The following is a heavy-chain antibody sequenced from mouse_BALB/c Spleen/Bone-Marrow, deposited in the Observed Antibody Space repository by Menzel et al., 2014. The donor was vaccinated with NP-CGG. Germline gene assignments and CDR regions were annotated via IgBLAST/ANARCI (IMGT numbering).Heavy chain of an antibody. Sequence: VQLQQSGPELVKPGASVKISCKASGYTFTDYNMHWVKQSHGKSLEWIGYIYPYNGGTGYNQKFKSKATLTVDNSSSTAYMELRSLTSEVSAVYYCARLDGYYVAMDYWGQGTSVTVSS. CDR1: GYTFTDYN. CDR3: ARLDGYYVAMDY. V-gene: IGHV1S29*02. J-gene: IGHJ4*01. CDR2: IYPYNGGT. D-gene: IGHD2-3*01.